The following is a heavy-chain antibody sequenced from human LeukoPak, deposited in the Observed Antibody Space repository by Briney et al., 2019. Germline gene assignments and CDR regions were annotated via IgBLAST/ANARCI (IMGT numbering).Heavy chain of an antibody. CDR3: ATGGGSYLFDY. CDR1: GRSISSSNW. CDR2: IYHSGST. D-gene: IGHD1-26*01. V-gene: IGHV4-4*02. Sequence: PSETLSLTCALSGRSISSSNWWSSVRQPPGKGLEWIWEIYHSGSTNYNPSLKSRVTMSVDTSKNQFSLKLSSVTAADTAVYYCATGGGSYLFDYWGQGTLVTVSS. J-gene: IGHJ4*02.